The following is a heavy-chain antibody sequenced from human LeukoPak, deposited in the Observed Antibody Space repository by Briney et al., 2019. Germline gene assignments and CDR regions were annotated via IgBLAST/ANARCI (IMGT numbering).Heavy chain of an antibody. J-gene: IGHJ4*02. D-gene: IGHD3-9*01. CDR1: GYSISSGYY. Sequence: PSETLSLTCTVSGYSISSGYYWGWLRQPPGKGLEWIGSIYQSGNTYYNPSLKSRVTISIDTSKSQFSLELSSVTAADTAVYYCAGDGAFTIFSSWGQGTLVTVAS. V-gene: IGHV4-38-2*02. CDR2: IYQSGNT. CDR3: AGDGAFTIFSS.